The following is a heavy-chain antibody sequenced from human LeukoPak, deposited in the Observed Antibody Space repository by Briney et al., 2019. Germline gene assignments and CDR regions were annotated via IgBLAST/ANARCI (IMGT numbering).Heavy chain of an antibody. J-gene: IGHJ4*02. V-gene: IGHV1-2*02. CDR2: INPNSGGT. CDR1: GYTFTGYY. Sequence: GASVKVSCKAFGYTFTGYYMHWVRQAPGQGLEWMGWINPNSGGTNYAQKFQGRVTMTRDTSISTAYMELSRLRSDDTAVYYCARDLYYDFWSGYCDYWGQGTLVTVSS. CDR3: ARDLYYDFWSGYCDY. D-gene: IGHD3-3*01.